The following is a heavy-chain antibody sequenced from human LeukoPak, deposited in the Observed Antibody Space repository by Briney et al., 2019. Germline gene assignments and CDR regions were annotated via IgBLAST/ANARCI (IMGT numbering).Heavy chain of an antibody. V-gene: IGHV3-64*01. CDR3: ARGGHFDWLLNY. Sequence: GGSLRLSCAASGFTFSSYAMHWVRQAPGKGLEYVSAISSNGGSTYYANSVKGRFTISRDNSKNKLYLQMGSLRAEDMAVYYCARGGHFDWLLNYWGQGTLVTVSS. CDR2: ISSNGGST. D-gene: IGHD3-9*01. CDR1: GFTFSSYA. J-gene: IGHJ4*02.